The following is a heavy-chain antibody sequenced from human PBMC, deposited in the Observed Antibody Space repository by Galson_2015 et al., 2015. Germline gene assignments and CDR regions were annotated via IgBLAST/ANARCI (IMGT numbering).Heavy chain of an antibody. Sequence: SVKVSCKASGFTFTSSAVQWVRQARGQRLEWIGWIVVGSGNTNYAQKFQERVTITRDMSTSTAYMELSSLRSEDTAVYYCAAAGLVGATVYWYFDLWGRGTLVTVSS. J-gene: IGHJ2*01. CDR2: IVVGSGNT. D-gene: IGHD1-26*01. CDR1: GFTFTSSA. CDR3: AAAGLVGATVYWYFDL. V-gene: IGHV1-58*01.